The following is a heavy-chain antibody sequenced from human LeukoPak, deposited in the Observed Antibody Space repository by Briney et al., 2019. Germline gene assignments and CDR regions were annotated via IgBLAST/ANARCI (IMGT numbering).Heavy chain of an antibody. D-gene: IGHD1-26*01. Sequence: PSQTLSLTCTVSGGSISSGGYYWSWIRQPPGQALEWIGYIYDSGSTYYNPSLKSRVTISVDRSKNQLSLNLSSVTAADTATYYCARSGSYEKPGDYWGQGTLVTVSS. V-gene: IGHV4-30-2*01. CDR2: IYDSGST. CDR3: ARSGSYEKPGDY. CDR1: GGSISSGGYY. J-gene: IGHJ4*02.